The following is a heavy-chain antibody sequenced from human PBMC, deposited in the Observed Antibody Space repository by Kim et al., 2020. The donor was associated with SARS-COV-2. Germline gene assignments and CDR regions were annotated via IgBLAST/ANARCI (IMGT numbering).Heavy chain of an antibody. J-gene: IGHJ4*02. Sequence: GGSLRLSCAASGFTFSNAWMSWVRQAPGKGLEWVGRIKSKTDGGTTDYAAPVKGRFTISRDDSKNTLYLQMNSLKTEDTAVYYCTTGVIVVVQSSPIYFDYWGQGTLVTVSS. CDR2: IKSKTDGGTT. CDR1: GFTFSNAW. V-gene: IGHV3-15*01. CDR3: TTGVIVVVQSSPIYFDY. D-gene: IGHD3-22*01.